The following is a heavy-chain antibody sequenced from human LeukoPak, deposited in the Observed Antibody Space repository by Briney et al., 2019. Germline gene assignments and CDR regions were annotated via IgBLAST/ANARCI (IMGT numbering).Heavy chain of an antibody. CDR3: ATLSSGGSGSYHHY. J-gene: IGHJ4*02. CDR2: ISDGDGTT. V-gene: IGHV3-23*01. Sequence: PGGSLRLSCEASGFTFSSHAMSWVRQAPGKGLEWVSSISDGDGTTDYVDSVKGRFRISRDNSKSTLFLQMNSLRVEDTAIYYCATLSSGGSGSYHHYWGQGTLVTVSS. CDR1: GFTFSSHA. D-gene: IGHD3-10*01.